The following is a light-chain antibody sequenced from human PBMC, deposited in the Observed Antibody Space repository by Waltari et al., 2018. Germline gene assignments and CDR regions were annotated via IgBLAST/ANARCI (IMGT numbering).Light chain of an antibody. CDR3: QQYGSSFA. J-gene: IGKJ1*01. V-gene: IGKV3-20*01. CDR2: GAS. CDR1: QSVSSSY. Sequence: EIVLTQSPGTLSLSPGERATLSCRASQSVSSSYLAWYQQKPGQAPRLLIYGASSRATGIPDRFNGSGSGTDFTLTISRLEPEDFAVYYCQQYGSSFAFGQGTKVEIK.